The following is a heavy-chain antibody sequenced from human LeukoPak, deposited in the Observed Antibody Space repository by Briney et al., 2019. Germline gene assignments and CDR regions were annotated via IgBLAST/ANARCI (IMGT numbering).Heavy chain of an antibody. CDR3: ARVREYYYGSGSYAYFDY. Sequence: KPSETLSLTCTVSGGSISSSSYYWGWIRQPPGKGLEWIGSIYYSGSTYYNPSLKSRVTISVDTSKNQFSLKLSSVTAADTAVYYCARVREYYYGSGSYAYFDYWGQGTLVTVSS. D-gene: IGHD3-10*01. CDR1: GGSISSSSYY. CDR2: IYYSGST. J-gene: IGHJ4*02. V-gene: IGHV4-39*07.